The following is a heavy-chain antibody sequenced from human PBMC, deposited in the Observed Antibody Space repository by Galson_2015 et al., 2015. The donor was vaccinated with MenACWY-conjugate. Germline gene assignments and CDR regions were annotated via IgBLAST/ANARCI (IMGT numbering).Heavy chain of an antibody. CDR3: AKDLWRAGSGWFISYGMDV. V-gene: IGHV3-23*01. CDR2: VRGSGGSA. Sequence: SLRLRCAASGFTFGRYAMSWGRQAPGNGLEWVSDVRGSGGSACYADSVKGRFTISRDNSKNTLYLQMNSLRAEDTAVYYCAKDLWRAGSGWFISYGMDVWGQGTTVTVSS. J-gene: IGHJ6*02. D-gene: IGHD6-19*01. CDR1: GFTFGRYA.